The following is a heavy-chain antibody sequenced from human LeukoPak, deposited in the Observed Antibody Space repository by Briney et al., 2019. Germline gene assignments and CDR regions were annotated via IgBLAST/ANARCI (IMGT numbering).Heavy chain of an antibody. D-gene: IGHD7-27*01. J-gene: IGHJ4*02. CDR3: ARDRDWGCSYCSY. CDR1: GFSFGDYD. Sequence: GGSLRLSCAASGFSFGDYDMSWVRQAPGKGLEWVSGINWNGAGTGYADSVKGRFTISRDNAKNSLYLQMNSLRAEDTAVYYCARDRDWGCSYCSYWGQGTLVTVSS. V-gene: IGHV3-20*04. CDR2: INWNGAGT.